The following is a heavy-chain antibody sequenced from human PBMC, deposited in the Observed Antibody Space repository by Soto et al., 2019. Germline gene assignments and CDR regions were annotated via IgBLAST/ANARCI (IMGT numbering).Heavy chain of an antibody. V-gene: IGHV4-39*05. CDR3: ASPGGYSSSWYDYYYYGMDV. CDR1: GGSISSSSYY. CDR2: IFYSGTT. J-gene: IGHJ6*02. D-gene: IGHD6-13*01. Sequence: SETPSLTCTVSGGSISSSSYYWGWIRQPPGKGLEWIGSIFYSGTTYYNPSLKSRVTISVDTSKNQFSLKLSSVTAADTAVYYCASPGGYSSSWYDYYYYGMDVWGQGTTVT.